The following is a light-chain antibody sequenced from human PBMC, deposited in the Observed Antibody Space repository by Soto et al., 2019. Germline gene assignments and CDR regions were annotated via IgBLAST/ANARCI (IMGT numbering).Light chain of an antibody. CDR3: QTWGTGILV. J-gene: IGLJ2*01. V-gene: IGLV4-69*01. CDR1: SGHSSYA. CDR2: LNSDGSH. Sequence: QTVVTQSPSASASLGASAKLTCTLSSGHSSYAIAWHQQQPEKGPRYLMKLNSDGSHSKGDGIPDRFSGSSSGAERYLTISSLQSEDEADYYCQTWGTGILVFGGGTKLTVL.